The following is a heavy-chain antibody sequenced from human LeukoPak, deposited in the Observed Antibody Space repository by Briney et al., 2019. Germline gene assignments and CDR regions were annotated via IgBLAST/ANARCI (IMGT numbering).Heavy chain of an antibody. CDR3: ARASCTVGPSPTFFDF. V-gene: IGHV7-4-1*02. Sequence: ASVKVSCKASGYTFTTYAMNWVRQAPGQGLEWMGWINTDTGNPTYAQGFTGRFVFSLDTSVSTAYLQISSLKAEDTAMYYCARASCTVGPSPTFFDFWAKETLVTVS. D-gene: IGHD2-8*02. J-gene: IGHJ4*02. CDR1: GYTFTTYA. CDR2: INTDTGNP.